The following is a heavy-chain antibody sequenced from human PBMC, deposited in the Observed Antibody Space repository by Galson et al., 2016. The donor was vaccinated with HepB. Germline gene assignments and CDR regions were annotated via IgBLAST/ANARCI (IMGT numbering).Heavy chain of an antibody. V-gene: IGHV4-4*02. CDR2: IYYTGGT. CDR1: GNSIDSNHW. Sequence: SETLSLTCTVSGNSIDSNHWWTWVRQSPGKGLEWIGEIYYTGGTNYSPSLKNRLTISIDTSRNQFSLKLTSVTAADSAVYYCAGFQNLGQLDFWGQGTLVTVSS. J-gene: IGHJ4*02. D-gene: IGHD2/OR15-2a*01. CDR3: AGFQNLGQLDF.